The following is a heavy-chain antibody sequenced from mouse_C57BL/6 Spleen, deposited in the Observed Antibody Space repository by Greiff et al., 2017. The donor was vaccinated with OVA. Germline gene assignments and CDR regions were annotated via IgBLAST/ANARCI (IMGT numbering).Heavy chain of an antibody. CDR3: ARGGYYGSSYDAMDY. CDR1: GYTFTDYY. D-gene: IGHD1-1*01. V-gene: IGHV1-19*01. Sequence: VQLQQSGPVLVKPGASVKMSCKASGYTFTDYYMNWVKQSHGKSLEWIGVINPYNGGTSYNQKFKGKATLTVDKSSSTAYMELNSLTSEDSAVYYCARGGYYGSSYDAMDYWGQGTSVTVSS. CDR2: INPYNGGT. J-gene: IGHJ4*01.